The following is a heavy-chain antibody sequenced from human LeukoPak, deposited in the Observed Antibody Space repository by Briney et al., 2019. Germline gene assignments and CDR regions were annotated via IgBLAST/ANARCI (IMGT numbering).Heavy chain of an antibody. D-gene: IGHD5-18*01. CDR3: AKDPSADRNSYGIDY. J-gene: IGHJ4*02. Sequence: GGSLRLSCAASGFTFSSFGMSWVRQSRGKGLEWVSAINDNGGRTYYADSVKGRFTISRDNSRNTLFLQMSSLRADDTAVYYCAKDPSADRNSYGIDYWGQGTLVTVSS. V-gene: IGHV3-23*01. CDR1: GFTFSSFG. CDR2: INDNGGRT.